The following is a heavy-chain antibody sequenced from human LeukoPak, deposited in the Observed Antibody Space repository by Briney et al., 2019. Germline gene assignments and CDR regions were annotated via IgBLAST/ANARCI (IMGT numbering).Heavy chain of an antibody. Sequence: HPGGSLRLSCAASGFTFNNYAMNWVRQAPGKGLGWVSVISGSGGTTYYADSVKGRFTISRDSSKNTLYLQMNSLRAEDTAVYYCAKVSGGGLYYDGMDVWGQGTTVTVSS. D-gene: IGHD1-14*01. CDR1: GFTFNNYA. J-gene: IGHJ6*02. CDR3: AKVSGGGLYYDGMDV. V-gene: IGHV3-23*01. CDR2: ISGSGGTT.